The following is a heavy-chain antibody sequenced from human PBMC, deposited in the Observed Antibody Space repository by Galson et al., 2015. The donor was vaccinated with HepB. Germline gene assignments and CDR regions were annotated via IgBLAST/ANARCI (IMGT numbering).Heavy chain of an antibody. CDR3: ASGYLQG. CDR2: INSDGSST. V-gene: IGHV3-74*03. D-gene: IGHD5-24*01. CDR1: GFTSSSYW. J-gene: IGHJ4*02. Sequence: SLRLSCAASGFTSSSYWMHWVRQAPGKGLVWGSRINSDGSSTKYADSVKGRFTISRDNAKNTLYLQMNSLRAEDTAVYYCASGYLQGWGQGTLVTVSS.